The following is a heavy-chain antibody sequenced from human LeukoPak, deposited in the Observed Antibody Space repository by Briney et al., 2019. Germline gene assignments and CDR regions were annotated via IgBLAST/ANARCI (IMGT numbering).Heavy chain of an antibody. Sequence: GASVKVSCKASGGTFSSYAISWVRQAPGQGLEWMGRIILILGIANYAQKFQGRVTITADKSTSTAYMELSSLRSEDTAVYYCAVGRGGDYYDSSGYYSDWGQGTLVTVSS. D-gene: IGHD3-22*01. CDR3: AVGRGGDYYDSSGYYSD. CDR1: GGTFSSYA. CDR2: IILILGIA. J-gene: IGHJ4*02. V-gene: IGHV1-69*04.